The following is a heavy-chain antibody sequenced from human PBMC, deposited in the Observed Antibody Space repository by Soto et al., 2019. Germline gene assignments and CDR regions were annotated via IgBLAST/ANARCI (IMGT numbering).Heavy chain of an antibody. CDR3: ARDAIVAAATYAAGSPLDY. V-gene: IGHV3-33*01. J-gene: IGHJ4*02. CDR1: GLTFSSYG. CDR2: IWYDGSNK. D-gene: IGHD2-15*01. Sequence: QVQLVESGGGVVQPGRSLRLSCAASGLTFSSYGMHWVRQAPGKGLEWVAVIWYDGSNKYYADSVKGRFTISRDNSKNTLYLQMNSLRAEDTAVYYCARDAIVAAATYAAGSPLDYWGQGTLVTVSS.